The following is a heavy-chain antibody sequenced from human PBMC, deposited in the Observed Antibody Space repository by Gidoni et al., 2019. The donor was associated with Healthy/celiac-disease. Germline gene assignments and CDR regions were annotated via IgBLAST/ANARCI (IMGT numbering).Heavy chain of an antibody. CDR1: GFTFSSYW. J-gene: IGHJ4*02. D-gene: IGHD3-3*01. V-gene: IGHV3-7*01. CDR2: IKQDGSEK. CDR3: AREANDFWSGYWSVGYFDY. Sequence: EVQLVESGGGLVQPGGSLRLSCAASGFTFSSYWMSWVRQAPGKGLEWVANIKQDGSEKYYVDSVKGRFTISRDNAKNSLYLQMNSLRAEDTAVYYCAREANDFWSGYWSVGYFDYWGQGTLVTVSS.